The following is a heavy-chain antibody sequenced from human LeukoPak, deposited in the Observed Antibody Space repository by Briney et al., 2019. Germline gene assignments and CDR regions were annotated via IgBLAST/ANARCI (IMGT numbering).Heavy chain of an antibody. CDR2: IYSGGST. D-gene: IGHD3-9*01. J-gene: IGHJ6*02. CDR1: GFTVSSNY. CDR3: ARLLRYFDYGMDV. V-gene: IGHV3-66*01. Sequence: PGGSLRLSCAASGFTVSSNYMSWVRQAPGKGLGWVSVIYSGGSTYYADSVKGRFTISRDNSKNTLYLQMNSLGAEDTAVYYCARLLRYFDYGMDVWGQGTTVTVSS.